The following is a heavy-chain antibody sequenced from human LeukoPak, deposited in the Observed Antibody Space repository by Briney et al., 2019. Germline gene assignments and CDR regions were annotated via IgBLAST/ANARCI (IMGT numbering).Heavy chain of an antibody. CDR2: ISGSGGST. D-gene: IGHD1-26*01. J-gene: IGHJ4*02. CDR1: GFTFSSYA. CDR3: AKVRKLGSGYYFDY. Sequence: QPGGSLRLSCAASGFTFSSYAMSWVRQAPGKGLEWVSAISGSGGSTYYADSVKGRFTISRDNSKNTLYLQMNSLRAEDTAVYDCAKVRKLGSGYYFDYWGQGTLVTVSS. V-gene: IGHV3-23*01.